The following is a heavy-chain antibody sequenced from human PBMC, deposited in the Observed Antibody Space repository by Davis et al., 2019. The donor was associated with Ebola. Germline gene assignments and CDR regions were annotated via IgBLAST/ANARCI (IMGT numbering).Heavy chain of an antibody. V-gene: IGHV4-39*07. CDR1: GGSIISSSSY. J-gene: IGHJ6*02. CDR3: ARDGYCISTSCYLYYYYGMDV. CDR2: INHSGST. Sequence: SETLSLTCTVSGGSIISSSSYWGWIRQPPRKGLEWIGEINHSGSTNYNPSLKSRVTISVDTSKNQFSLKLSSVTAADTAVYYCARDGYCISTSCYLYYYYGMDVWGQGTTVTVSS. D-gene: IGHD2-2*03.